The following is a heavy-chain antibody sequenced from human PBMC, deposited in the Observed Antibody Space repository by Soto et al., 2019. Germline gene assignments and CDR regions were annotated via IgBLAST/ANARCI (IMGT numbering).Heavy chain of an antibody. CDR2: INPSGGST. CDR3: ARDLWVSGHTPGVYFDY. V-gene: IGHV1-46*01. Sequence: ASVKVSCKASGYTFTNYYIHWVRQAPGQGLEWLGIINPSGGSTTYAQKFRGRVIMTRDTSTSTVYMELSSLRSEDTAVYYCARDLWVSGHTPGVYFDYWGQGTLVPVSS. CDR1: GYTFTNYY. D-gene: IGHD2-21*01. J-gene: IGHJ4*02.